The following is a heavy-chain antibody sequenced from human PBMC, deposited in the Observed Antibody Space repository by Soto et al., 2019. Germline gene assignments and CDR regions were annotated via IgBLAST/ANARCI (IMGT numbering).Heavy chain of an antibody. D-gene: IGHD3-3*01. CDR1: GLTFGDYY. Sequence: QVQLVGSGGGLVKPGGSLRLSCVASGLTFGDYYMTWIRQAPGKGLEWVSYISPSGSTMDYADSVKGRFTISRDNAKKSLYLQMNSLRAEDTAVYYCARGHTILAYWGQGTLVIVSS. CDR3: ARGHTILAY. V-gene: IGHV3-11*01. J-gene: IGHJ4*02. CDR2: ISPSGSTM.